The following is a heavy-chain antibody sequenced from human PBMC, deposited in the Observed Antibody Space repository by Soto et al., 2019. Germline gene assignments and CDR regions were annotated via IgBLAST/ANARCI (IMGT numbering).Heavy chain of an antibody. CDR2: IYYSGST. V-gene: IGHV4-39*01. CDR1: GGSISSSSYY. J-gene: IGHJ6*03. CDR3: SRASTYYYYYMDV. Sequence: PSETLSLTCTVSGGSISSSSYYWGWIRQPPGKGLEWIGSIYYSGSTYYNPSLKSRVTISVDTSKNQFSLKLSSVTAADTAVYYCSRASTYYYYYMDVWGRGTTVNV.